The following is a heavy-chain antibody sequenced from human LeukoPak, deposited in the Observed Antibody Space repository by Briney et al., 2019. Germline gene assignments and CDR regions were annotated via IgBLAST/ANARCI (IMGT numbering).Heavy chain of an antibody. J-gene: IGHJ5*02. CDR3: ARSLYYYGSGSPSWFDP. V-gene: IGHV5-10-1*01. CDR2: XXPSDSYT. Sequence: LEWXXXXXPSDSYTNYSPSFQGHVTISADKSISTAYLQWSSLKASDTAMYYCARSLYYYGSGSPSWFDPWGQGTLVTVSS. D-gene: IGHD3-10*01.